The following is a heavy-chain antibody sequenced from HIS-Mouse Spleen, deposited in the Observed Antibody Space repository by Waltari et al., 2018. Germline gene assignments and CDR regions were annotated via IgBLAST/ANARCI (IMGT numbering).Heavy chain of an antibody. CDR3: ARVASLMTTVTTLDYYYGMDV. Sequence: EVQLVESGGGLIQPGGSLRLSCAASGFTVSSNYMSWVRQAPGKGLEWVSVIYSGGSTYYADSVKGRFTISRDNSKNTLYLQMNSLRAEDTAVYYCARVASLMTTVTTLDYYYGMDVWGQGTTVTVSS. CDR1: GFTVSSNY. J-gene: IGHJ6*02. D-gene: IGHD4-17*01. CDR2: IYSGGST. V-gene: IGHV3-53*01.